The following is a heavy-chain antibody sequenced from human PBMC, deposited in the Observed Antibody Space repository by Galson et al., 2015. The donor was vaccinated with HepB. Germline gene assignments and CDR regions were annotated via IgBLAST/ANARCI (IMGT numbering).Heavy chain of an antibody. D-gene: IGHD1-26*01. CDR1: GFTFSDFA. J-gene: IGHJ3*02. V-gene: IGHV3-30*18. CDR2: ISYDGSDK. Sequence: SLRLSCAASGFTFSDFAMHCVRQAPGKGPEWVAMISYDGSDKNYADSVKGRFTISRDHSKNTMYLQMNSLRAEDTAIYYCAKDLSQYRVPQGSAFDIWGQGTRVTVSS. CDR3: AKDLSQYRVPQGSAFDI.